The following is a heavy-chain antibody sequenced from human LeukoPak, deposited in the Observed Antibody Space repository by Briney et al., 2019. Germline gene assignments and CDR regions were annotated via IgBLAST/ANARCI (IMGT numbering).Heavy chain of an antibody. Sequence: ASVKVSCKASGYTFIDYAMNWVRQAPGQGLEWMGWINTNTGNPTYAQGFTGRFVFSLDTSVSTAYLQISSLKAEDTAVYYCARGVAAAGKGDFQHWGQGTLVTVSS. CDR3: ARGVAAAGKGDFQH. V-gene: IGHV7-4-1*02. J-gene: IGHJ1*01. CDR2: INTNTGNP. CDR1: GYTFIDYA. D-gene: IGHD6-13*01.